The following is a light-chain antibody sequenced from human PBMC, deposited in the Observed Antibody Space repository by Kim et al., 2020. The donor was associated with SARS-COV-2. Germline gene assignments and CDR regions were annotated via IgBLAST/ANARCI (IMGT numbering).Light chain of an antibody. V-gene: IGKV1-33*01. CDR3: QQYDTLIT. CDR1: QDITNY. CDR2: DAS. J-gene: IGKJ5*01. Sequence: SASGGDRVTITCQASQDITNYLNWYQQQPGKAPKLLIYDASILEAGVPSRFSGRGSGTYFSFTITNLQPEDVATYYCQQYDTLITFGQGTRLVIK.